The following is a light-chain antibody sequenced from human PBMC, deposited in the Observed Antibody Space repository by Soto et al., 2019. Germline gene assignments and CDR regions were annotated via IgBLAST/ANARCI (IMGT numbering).Light chain of an antibody. V-gene: IGKV3-11*01. J-gene: IGKJ2*01. CDR2: DAS. CDR1: QSVSSY. CDR3: QQRSNWYT. Sequence: EIVLTQSPDTLSLSPWERATLSCRASQSVSSYLAWYQQKPGQAPRLLIYDASNRATGIPVMFSGSGSGTDFTHTISILEPEDFAVYYCQQRSNWYTFGQGTKLDIK.